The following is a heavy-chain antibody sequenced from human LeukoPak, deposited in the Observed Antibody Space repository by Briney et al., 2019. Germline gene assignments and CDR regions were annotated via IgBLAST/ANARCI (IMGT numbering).Heavy chain of an antibody. Sequence: GGSLRLSCAASGFTFDDYAMHWVRQVPGKGLEWVSLIKDGTNPSYADSVKGRFSISRDNSKNSLFLQMNSLRTEDTALYYCANALSIVDPFDYWGLGTLVTVSS. V-gene: IGHV3-43*02. CDR1: GFTFDDYA. J-gene: IGHJ4*02. CDR2: IKDGTNP. D-gene: IGHD1-26*01. CDR3: ANALSIVDPFDY.